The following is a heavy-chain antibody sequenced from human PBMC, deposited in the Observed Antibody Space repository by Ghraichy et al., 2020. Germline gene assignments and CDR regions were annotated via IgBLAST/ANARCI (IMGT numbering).Heavy chain of an antibody. D-gene: IGHD1-1*01. CDR2: INLDGSEK. CDR1: GFTFSNYW. V-gene: IGHV3-7*03. Sequence: GGSLRLSCAASGFTFSNYWMSWVRQAPGKGLEWVANINLDGSEKYYVDSVKGRFTISRDNAKNSVYLQMNSLRADDTAVYYCARVGATGAGNDLWGQGTLVTVSS. J-gene: IGHJ5*02. CDR3: ARVGATGAGNDL.